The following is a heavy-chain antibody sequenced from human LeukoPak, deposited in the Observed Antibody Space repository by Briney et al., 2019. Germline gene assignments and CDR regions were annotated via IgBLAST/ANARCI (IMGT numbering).Heavy chain of an antibody. V-gene: IGHV4-34*01. CDR1: GGTFSGYY. D-gene: IGHD3-9*01. Sequence: SETLSLTCAVYGGTFSGYYWNWIRQPPGKGLEGIGEINHSGSTYYNPSLTSRVTISVDTSKNQFSLKLSSVTAADTAVYYCARAPRDILTGYYTVYYYYGMDVWGKGTTVTVSS. CDR2: INHSGST. J-gene: IGHJ6*04. CDR3: ARAPRDILTGYYTVYYYYGMDV.